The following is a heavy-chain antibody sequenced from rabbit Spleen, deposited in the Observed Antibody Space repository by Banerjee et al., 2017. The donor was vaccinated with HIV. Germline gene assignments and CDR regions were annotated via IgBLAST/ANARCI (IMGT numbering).Heavy chain of an antibody. CDR2: IGSSGNT. V-gene: IGHV1S69*01. CDR1: GFSFSSGYW. J-gene: IGHJ4*02. CDR3: GRHLFGSGNYPKI. Sequence: QSLEESGGDLVKPGASLTLTCKASGFSFSSGYWMCWVRRAPGKGLEYIGVIGSSGNTYYASWAKGRFTISRTSTTVDLMITSPATEDTATYFCGRHLFGSGNYPKIWGPGTLVTVS. D-gene: IGHD1-1*01.